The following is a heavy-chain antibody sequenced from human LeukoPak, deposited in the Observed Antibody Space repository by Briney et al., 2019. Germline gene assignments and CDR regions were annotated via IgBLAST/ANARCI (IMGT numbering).Heavy chain of an antibody. J-gene: IGHJ6*02. V-gene: IGHV3-21*01. D-gene: IGHD3-10*01. CDR2: ISSSSSYI. CDR1: GFTFSSYS. CDR3: ARDQPRGDNYYGMDV. Sequence: GSLRLSCAASGFTFSSYSMNWVRQAPGKGLEWVSSISSSSSYIYYADSVKGRFTISRDNAKNSLYLQMNSLRAEDTAVYYCARDQPRGDNYYGMDVWGQGTTVTVSS.